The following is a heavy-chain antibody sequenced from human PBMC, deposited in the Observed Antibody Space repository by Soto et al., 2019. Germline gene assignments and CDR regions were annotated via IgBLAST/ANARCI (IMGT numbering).Heavy chain of an antibody. D-gene: IGHD6-19*01. CDR1: GGTFSSYA. J-gene: IGHJ4*02. V-gene: IGHV1-69*13. Sequence: SVKVSFKASGGTFSSYAISWVRQAPGQGLEWMGGIIPIFGTANYAQKFQGRVTITADESTSTAYMELSSLRSEDTAVYYCARGYSSGWYPSSYFDDWGQGTLVTVS. CDR3: ARGYSSGWYPSSYFDD. CDR2: IIPIFGTA.